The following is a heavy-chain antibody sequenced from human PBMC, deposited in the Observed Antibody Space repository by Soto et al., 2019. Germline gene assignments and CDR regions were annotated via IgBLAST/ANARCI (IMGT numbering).Heavy chain of an antibody. CDR3: AADVGGYIYALARH. J-gene: IGHJ4*02. Sequence: GASVKVSCKAPGDTFTNYGISWVRQDHGQGLEWMGWINVYNGNTNYAQMLQERVTISRDMSTSTAYMELSSLRPEDTAVYYRAADVGGYIYALARHWGPGTLVPVSP. V-gene: IGHV1-18*01. CDR2: INVYNGNT. D-gene: IGHD1-26*01. CDR1: GDTFTNYG.